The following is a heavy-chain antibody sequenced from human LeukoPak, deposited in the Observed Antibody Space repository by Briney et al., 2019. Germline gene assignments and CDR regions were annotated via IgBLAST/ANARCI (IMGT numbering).Heavy chain of an antibody. J-gene: IGHJ6*02. V-gene: IGHV4-59*01. CDR2: IYYSGST. CDR3: ARGDYCGGDCYPIPSYGMDV. CDR1: GGSISSYY. D-gene: IGHD2-21*02. Sequence: SETLSLTCTVSGGSISSYYWSWIRQPPGKGLEWIGYIYYSGSTNYNPSLKSRVTISVDTSKNQFSLKLSSVTAADTAVYYCARGDYCGGDCYPIPSYGMDVWGQGTAVTASS.